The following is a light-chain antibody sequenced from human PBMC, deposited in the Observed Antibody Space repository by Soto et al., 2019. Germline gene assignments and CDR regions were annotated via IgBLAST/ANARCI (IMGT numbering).Light chain of an antibody. V-gene: IGLV2-23*01. CDR1: SSDLGSYNR. J-gene: IGLJ2*01. CDR2: EGS. CDR3: SSYAGSNTYVV. Sequence: QSVLTQPASVSGSPGQSITISCTGTSSDLGSYNRVSWYQQHPGKAPKLMIYEGSKPPSGVSNRFSGSESGNTASLTISGLQAEDEADYYCSSYAGSNTYVVFGGGTKLTVL.